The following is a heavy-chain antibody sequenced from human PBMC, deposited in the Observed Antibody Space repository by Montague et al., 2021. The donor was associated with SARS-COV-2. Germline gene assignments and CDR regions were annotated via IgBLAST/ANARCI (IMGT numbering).Heavy chain of an antibody. CDR1: GGPFSGYY. CDR2: INHSGST. D-gene: IGHD3-10*01. J-gene: IGHJ3*02. Sequence: SETLSLTCAVYGGPFSGYYWSWIRQPPGKGLEWIGEINHSGSTNYNPSLKSRVTISVDTSKNQFSLKLSSVTAADTAVYYCAIPMVRGFSRAFDIWGQGTMVTVSS. V-gene: IGHV4-34*01. CDR3: AIPMVRGFSRAFDI.